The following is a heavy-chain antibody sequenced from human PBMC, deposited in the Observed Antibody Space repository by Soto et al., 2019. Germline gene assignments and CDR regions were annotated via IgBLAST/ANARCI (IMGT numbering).Heavy chain of an antibody. J-gene: IGHJ4*02. D-gene: IGHD2-2*01. V-gene: IGHV5-51*01. CDR1: GYSFSSYW. CDR2: IYPGDSDT. CDR3: ARHSGKLDSTVGPSCFDC. Sequence: GESLKISCKGSGYSFSSYWIGWVRQMPGKGLEWMGIIYPGDSDTRYSPSFQGQVTISADKSISTAYLQWSSLKASDTAMYYCARHSGKLDSTVGPSCFDCWGQGTRVTVSS.